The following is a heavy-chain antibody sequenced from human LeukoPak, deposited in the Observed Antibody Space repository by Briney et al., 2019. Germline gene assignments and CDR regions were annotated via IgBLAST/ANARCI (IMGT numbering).Heavy chain of an antibody. V-gene: IGHV4-59*01. D-gene: IGHD3-16*01. CDR3: ARWTWGNFDY. J-gene: IGHJ4*02. Sequence: SETLSLTCTVSGGAISSYSWSWIRQPPGKGLEWIGYIYYSGSTNYNPSLKSRVTISVDTSKNQFSLKLSSVTAADTAVYYCARWTWGNFDYWGQGTLVTVSS. CDR1: GGAISSYS. CDR2: IYYSGST.